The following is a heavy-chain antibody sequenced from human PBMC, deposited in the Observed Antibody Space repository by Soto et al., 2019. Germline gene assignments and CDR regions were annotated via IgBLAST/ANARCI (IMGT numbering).Heavy chain of an antibody. J-gene: IGHJ3*02. CDR1: GFTFSSYA. Sequence: GGSLRLSCAASGFTFSSYAMSWVRRAPGNGLEWVSAISGSGGSTYYADSVKGRFTISRDNSKNTLYLQMNSLRAEDTAVYYCAKDRYYYDSSGYPAPGAFDIWGQGTMVTVSS. CDR2: ISGSGGST. V-gene: IGHV3-23*01. CDR3: AKDRYYYDSSGYPAPGAFDI. D-gene: IGHD3-22*01.